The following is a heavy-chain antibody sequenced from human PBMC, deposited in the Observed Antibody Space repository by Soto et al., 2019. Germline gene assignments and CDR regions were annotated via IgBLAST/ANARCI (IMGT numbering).Heavy chain of an antibody. CDR3: ARNWNYTYYYYGMDV. J-gene: IGHJ6*02. CDR1: GYTFTGYY. V-gene: IGHV1-2*02. Sequence: ASVKVSCKASGYTFTGYYMHWVRQAPGQGLEWMGWINPNSGGTNYAQKFQGRVTMTRDTSISTAYMELSRLRSDDTAVYYCARNWNYTYYYYGMDVWGQGTKVTVSS. CDR2: INPNSGGT. D-gene: IGHD1-7*01.